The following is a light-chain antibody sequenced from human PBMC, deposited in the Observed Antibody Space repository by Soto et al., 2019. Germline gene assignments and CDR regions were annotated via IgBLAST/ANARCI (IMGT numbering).Light chain of an antibody. CDR3: QQLETYPLT. Sequence: AIQVTQSPSSLSSSVGDTVTITCRASQGISSAFAWYQQKPGKVPRLLIYDVFNLQSGVPSRFSGSGSRTDFTLTISRLQPEDFATYYCQQLETYPLTFGQGTRLEVK. CDR2: DVF. V-gene: IGKV1-13*02. J-gene: IGKJ5*01. CDR1: QGISSA.